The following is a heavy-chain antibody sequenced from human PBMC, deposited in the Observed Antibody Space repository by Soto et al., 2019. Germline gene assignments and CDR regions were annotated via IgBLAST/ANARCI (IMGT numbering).Heavy chain of an antibody. Sequence: KTSETLSLTCIVSGESISSSSYYWGWIRQPPGKGLEWIGSIYYSGRTYYNPSFKSRVTISIDTSKNQFSLKLSSVTATDTAVYYCARQRTTVVTQAYFDHWGQGALVIVSS. CDR1: GESISSSSYY. V-gene: IGHV4-39*01. CDR2: IYYSGRT. CDR3: ARQRTTVVTQAYFDH. J-gene: IGHJ4*02. D-gene: IGHD2-21*02.